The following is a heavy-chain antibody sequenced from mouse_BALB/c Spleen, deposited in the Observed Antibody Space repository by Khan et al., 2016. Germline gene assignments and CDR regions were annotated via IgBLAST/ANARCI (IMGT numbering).Heavy chain of an antibody. V-gene: IGHV7-3*02. CDR3: ARPPTTINAMDY. J-gene: IGHJ4*01. CDR1: GFTFTDYY. Sequence: EVELVESGGGLVQPGGSLRLSCATSGFTFTDYYMSWVRQPPGKALEWLGFIRNKANGYTTEYSASVKGRFTISRDNSQSILYLQMNTLRAEDSATSYDARPPTTINAMDYWGQGTSVTVSS. D-gene: IGHD2-1*01. CDR2: IRNKANGYTT.